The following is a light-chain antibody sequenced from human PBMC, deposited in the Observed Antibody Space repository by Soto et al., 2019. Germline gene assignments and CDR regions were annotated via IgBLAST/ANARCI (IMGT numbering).Light chain of an antibody. CDR3: QQYNSYPWT. Sequence: IQMTQSPSTLSASVGDRVTITCRASQSISSWLAWYQQKPGKAPKLLIYDASSLESGVPSRFSGSGSGTEFTLTISSLQPDDFATYYCQQYNSYPWTFGQGTKVEI. CDR1: QSISSW. J-gene: IGKJ1*01. CDR2: DAS. V-gene: IGKV1-5*01.